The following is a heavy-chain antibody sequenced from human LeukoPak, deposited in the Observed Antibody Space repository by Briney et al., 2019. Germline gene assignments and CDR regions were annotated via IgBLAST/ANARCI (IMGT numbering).Heavy chain of an antibody. Sequence: ASVKVSCKASGYTFTSYGISWVRQAPGQGLEWMGWISAYNGNTNYAQKLQGTVTMTTDTSTSTAYMELRSLRSDDTAVYYCARVKVDVVVPAAMPDDSFDPWGQGTLVTVSS. CDR1: GYTFTSYG. J-gene: IGHJ5*02. V-gene: IGHV1-18*04. D-gene: IGHD2-2*01. CDR3: ARVKVDVVVPAAMPDDSFDP. CDR2: ISAYNGNT.